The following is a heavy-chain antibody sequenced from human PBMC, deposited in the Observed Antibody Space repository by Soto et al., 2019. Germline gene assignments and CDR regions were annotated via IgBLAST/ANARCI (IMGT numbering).Heavy chain of an antibody. CDR1: GFTFSTYS. Sequence: GGSLRLSCAASGFTFSTYSMNWVRQAPGKGLEWVSYISSRSTTIYYADSVKGRFTISRDNAKNSLYLQMNSLRAEDTAVYYCASDRVGYYSYGMDVWGQGTTVTVSS. V-gene: IGHV3-48*01. J-gene: IGHJ6*02. D-gene: IGHD2-15*01. CDR2: ISSRSTTI. CDR3: ASDRVGYYSYGMDV.